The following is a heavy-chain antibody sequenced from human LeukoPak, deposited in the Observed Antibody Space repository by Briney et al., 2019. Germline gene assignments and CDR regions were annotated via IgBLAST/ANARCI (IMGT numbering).Heavy chain of an antibody. Sequence: ASVKVSCKASGYTFTGYYMHWVRQAPGQGLEWMGWINPNSGGTNYAQKFQGGVTMTRDTSISTAYMELSRLRSDDTAVYYCARAPLPKYCSSTSCLFDYWGQGTLVTVSS. J-gene: IGHJ4*02. V-gene: IGHV1-2*02. CDR3: ARAPLPKYCSSTSCLFDY. CDR1: GYTFTGYY. D-gene: IGHD2-2*01. CDR2: INPNSGGT.